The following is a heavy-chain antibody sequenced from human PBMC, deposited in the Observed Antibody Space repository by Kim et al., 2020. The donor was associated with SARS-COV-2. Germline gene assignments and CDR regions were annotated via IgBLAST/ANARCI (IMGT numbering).Heavy chain of an antibody. J-gene: IGHJ4*02. Sequence: SETLSLTCSVSGNSISSGGFYWTWLRQFQGKGLKWIVYIYYSGLKYYNPSLKIRITISVDKSNNQFSLSLSSVTATDTAVYSCGKGYNYCGQGTLVTFSS. CDR3: GKGYNY. CDR1: GNSISSGGFY. CDR2: IYYSGLK. D-gene: IGHD2-15*01. V-gene: IGHV4-31*09.